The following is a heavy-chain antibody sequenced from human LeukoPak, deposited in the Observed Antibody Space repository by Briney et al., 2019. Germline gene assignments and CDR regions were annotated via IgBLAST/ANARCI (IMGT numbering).Heavy chain of an antibody. V-gene: IGHV4-34*01. Sequence: SETLSLTCAVYGGSFSGYYWSWIRQPPGRGQEWIGEINHSGSTNYNPTLKSRVTISVDTSKNQFSLKLSSVTAADTAVYYCARDPSSGSYDYWGQGTLVTVSS. D-gene: IGHD6-19*01. CDR1: GGSFSGYY. CDR3: ARDPSSGSYDY. CDR2: INHSGST. J-gene: IGHJ4*02.